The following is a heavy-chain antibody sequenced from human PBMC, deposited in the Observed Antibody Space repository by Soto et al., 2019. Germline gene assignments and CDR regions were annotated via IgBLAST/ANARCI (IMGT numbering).Heavy chain of an antibody. V-gene: IGHV1-18*01. CDR2: ISAYNGNT. D-gene: IGHD2-15*01. CDR1: GYTFTSYG. Sequence: ASVKVSCKASGYTFTSYGISWVRQAPGQGLVWMGWISAYNGNTNYAQKLQGRVTMTTDTSTSTAYMELRSLRSDDTAVYYCAREGRYCSGGSCYYYYMDVWGKGTTVTVSS. J-gene: IGHJ6*03. CDR3: AREGRYCSGGSCYYYYMDV.